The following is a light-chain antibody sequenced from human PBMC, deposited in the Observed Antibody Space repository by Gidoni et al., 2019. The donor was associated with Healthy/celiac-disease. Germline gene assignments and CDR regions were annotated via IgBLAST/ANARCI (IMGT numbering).Light chain of an antibody. J-gene: IGLJ1*01. V-gene: IGLV2-11*01. Sequence: LTQPRSVSGSPGQSVTISCTGTSSDVGGYNYVSWYQQHPGKAPKLMIYDVSKRPSWVPDRFSGSKSGNTASLTISGLQAEDEADYYCCSYAGSYIYVFGTVTKVTVL. CDR2: DVS. CDR3: CSYAGSYIYV. CDR1: SSDVGGYNY.